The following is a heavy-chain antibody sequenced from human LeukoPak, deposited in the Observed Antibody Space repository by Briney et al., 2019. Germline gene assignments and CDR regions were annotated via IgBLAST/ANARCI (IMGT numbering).Heavy chain of an antibody. Sequence: GRSLRLSCAASGFTFSGYGIHWVRQAPGKGLEWVAFLSYDGSNKFYADSVKGRFTISRDNSENTLHLQMNSLKDEDTAVYYCARGLYKNGWYYFDYWGQGTLVTVSS. D-gene: IGHD6-19*01. CDR2: LSYDGSNK. J-gene: IGHJ4*02. V-gene: IGHV3-33*01. CDR1: GFTFSGYG. CDR3: ARGLYKNGWYYFDY.